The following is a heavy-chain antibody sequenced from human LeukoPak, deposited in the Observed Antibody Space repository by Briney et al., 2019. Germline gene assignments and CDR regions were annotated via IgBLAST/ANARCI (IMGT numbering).Heavy chain of an antibody. CDR2: NSSSSSTI. CDR3: ARDRGRGYDILTGYFDY. Sequence: GGSLRLSCAASGFTFTSYSMNWVRQAPGKGLEWISYNSSSSSTIYYADSVKGRFTISRDNARNSLYLQMNSLRAEDTAVYYCARDRGRGYDILTGYFDYWGQGTLVTVSS. CDR1: GFTFTSYS. D-gene: IGHD3-9*01. V-gene: IGHV3-48*04. J-gene: IGHJ4*02.